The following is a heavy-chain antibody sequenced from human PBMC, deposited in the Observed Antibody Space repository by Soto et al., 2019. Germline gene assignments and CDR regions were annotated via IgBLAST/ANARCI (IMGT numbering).Heavy chain of an antibody. Sequence: SETLSLTCAVSGGSFSSYYWSWIRQPPGKGLEWIGYIYYSASTNYNPSLKSRVTISVDTSKNQFSLNLSSVTAADTAVYYCARHETLHGDYDYSGQGTLVTVSS. CDR1: GGSFSSYY. D-gene: IGHD4-17*01. V-gene: IGHV4-59*08. J-gene: IGHJ4*02. CDR2: IYYSAST. CDR3: ARHETLHGDYDY.